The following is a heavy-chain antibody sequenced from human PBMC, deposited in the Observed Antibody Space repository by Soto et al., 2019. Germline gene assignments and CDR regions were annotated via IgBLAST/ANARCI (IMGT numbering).Heavy chain of an antibody. CDR3: TTESTYNWNDYFDY. D-gene: IGHD1-1*01. V-gene: IGHV3-15*01. J-gene: IGHJ4*02. CDR1: GFTFSNAW. Sequence: GGSLRLSCAASGFTFSNAWMSWVRQAPGKGLEWVGRIKSKTDGGTTDYAAPVKGRFTSSRDDSKNTLYLQMNSLKTEDTAVYYCTTESTYNWNDYFDYWGQGTLVTVSS. CDR2: IKSKTDGGTT.